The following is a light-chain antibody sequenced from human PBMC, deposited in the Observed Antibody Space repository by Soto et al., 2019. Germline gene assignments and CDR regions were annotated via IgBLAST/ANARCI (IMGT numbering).Light chain of an antibody. J-gene: IGKJ1*01. Sequence: EIVLTQSPGTLSLSPGERATLSCRASQSVSSTYLAGYQQKPGQAPRLLIYGASNRATGIPDRFSGSGSGTYFTLTMRRLEPEDFAVYYCQQYGGSRWTFGQGTRVDI. CDR1: QSVSSTY. CDR3: QQYGGSRWT. V-gene: IGKV3-20*01. CDR2: GAS.